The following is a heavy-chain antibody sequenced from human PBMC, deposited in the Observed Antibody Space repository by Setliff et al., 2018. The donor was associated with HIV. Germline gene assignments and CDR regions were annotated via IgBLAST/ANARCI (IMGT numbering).Heavy chain of an antibody. V-gene: IGHV4-39*01. J-gene: IGHJ5*02. CDR2: MYYSGST. Sequence: SETLSLTCTVSGGSISSSSYYWGWIRQPPGKGLEWIGSMYYSGSTYYNPSLKSRVTISVDTSKNQFSLNLSSVTAADTAVYYCARSQLLEWPDMGTNWFDPWGQGTLVTVSS. CDR3: ARSQLLEWPDMGTNWFDP. D-gene: IGHD3-3*01. CDR1: GGSISSSSYY.